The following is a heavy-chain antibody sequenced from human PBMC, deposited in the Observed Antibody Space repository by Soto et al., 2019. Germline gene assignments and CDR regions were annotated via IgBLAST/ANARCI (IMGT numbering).Heavy chain of an antibody. CDR2: INPSGGST. J-gene: IGHJ4*02. D-gene: IGHD5-12*01. V-gene: IGHV1-46*01. CDR1: GYTFTSYY. CDR3: ARDVGDGYNYEYYLDY. Sequence: ASVKVSCKASGYTFTSYYMHWVRQAPGQGLEWMGIINPSGGSTSYAQKFQGRVTMTRDTSTSTVYMELSSLRSEDTAVYYCARDVGDGYNYEYYLDYWGQGTLVTVSS.